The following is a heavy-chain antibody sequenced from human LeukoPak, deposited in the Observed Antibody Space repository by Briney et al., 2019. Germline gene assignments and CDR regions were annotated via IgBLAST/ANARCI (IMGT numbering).Heavy chain of an antibody. CDR3: ARDWSSISYPRGYFQH. Sequence: SETLSLTCTVSGGSISSSGFYWGWIRQPPGKRLEWIGSIYYSGSTYYNPSLKSRVTISVDTSKNQFSLKLNSVTAADTAVYYCARDWSSISYPRGYFQHWGQGTLVTVSS. CDR2: IYYSGST. V-gene: IGHV4-39*07. J-gene: IGHJ1*01. CDR1: GGSISSSGFY. D-gene: IGHD3-3*02.